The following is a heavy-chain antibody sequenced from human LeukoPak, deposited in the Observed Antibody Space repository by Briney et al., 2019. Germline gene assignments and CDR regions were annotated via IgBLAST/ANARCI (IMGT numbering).Heavy chain of an antibody. D-gene: IGHD3-3*01. Sequence: GGSLRLSCAASGFTFSSYWMGWVRQAPGKGLEWVANIRQDGSEKYYVDSVKGRFTISRDNAKNSLYLQMNSLRAEDTAVYYCAKGAQSRFGVVIVDQPFDYWGQGTLVTVSS. J-gene: IGHJ4*02. CDR3: AKGAQSRFGVVIVDQPFDY. CDR2: IRQDGSEK. V-gene: IGHV3-7*03. CDR1: GFTFSSYW.